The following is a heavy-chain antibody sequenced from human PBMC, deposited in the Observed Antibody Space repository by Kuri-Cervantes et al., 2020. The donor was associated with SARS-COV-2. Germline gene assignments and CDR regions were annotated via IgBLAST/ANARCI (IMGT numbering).Heavy chain of an antibody. J-gene: IGHJ4*02. Sequence: GESLKISCAASGFTFSSYAMHWVRQAPGKGLEWVAVISYDGSNKYYADSVKGRFTISRDNSKNTLYLQMNSLRAEDTAVYYCARLLPTVATTNYFDYWGQGTLVTVSS. CDR2: ISYDGSNK. V-gene: IGHV3-30-3*01. D-gene: IGHD5-12*01. CDR3: ARLLPTVATTNYFDY. CDR1: GFTFSSYA.